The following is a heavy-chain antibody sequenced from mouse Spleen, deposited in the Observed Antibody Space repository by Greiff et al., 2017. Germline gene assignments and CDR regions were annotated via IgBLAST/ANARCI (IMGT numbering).Heavy chain of an antibody. CDR2: IYPGSGST. CDR3: AGEVLGWFAY. CDR1: GYTFTSYW. D-gene: IGHD2-14*01. Sequence: VKLQESGAELVKPGASVKMSCKASGYTFTSYWITWVKQRPGQGLEWIGDIYPGSGSTNYNAKFKSKATLTVDTSSSTAYMQLSSLTSEDSAVYYCAGEVLGWFAYWGQGTLVTVSA. J-gene: IGHJ3*01. V-gene: IGHV1-55*01.